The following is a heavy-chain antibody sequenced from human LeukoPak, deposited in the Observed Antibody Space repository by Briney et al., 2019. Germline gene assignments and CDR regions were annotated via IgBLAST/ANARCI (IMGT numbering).Heavy chain of an antibody. J-gene: IGHJ4*02. Sequence: PGGSLRLSCAASGFTFSSYAMSWVRQAPGKGLEWVSAISGSGGSTYYADSVKGRFTISRDNSKNTLYLQMNSLGAEDTAVYYCAKDGMATISYYFDYWGQGTLVTVSP. D-gene: IGHD5-24*01. CDR2: ISGSGGST. CDR1: GFTFSSYA. V-gene: IGHV3-23*01. CDR3: AKDGMATISYYFDY.